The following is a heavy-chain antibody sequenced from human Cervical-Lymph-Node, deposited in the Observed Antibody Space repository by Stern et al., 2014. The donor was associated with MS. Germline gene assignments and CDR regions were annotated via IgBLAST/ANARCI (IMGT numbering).Heavy chain of an antibody. CDR2: CKYDGRST. J-gene: IGHJ6*02. Sequence: EMQLVESGGGLVQPGGSLRLSCAASGFTFSSYWMHWVRQAPGQGLVCVSGCKYDGRSTNYADSVKGRFTISRDNAKSTLFLQMNRLRADDTAVYYCAKGRSQYGCMDAWGQGTTVIVSS. CDR1: GFTFSSYW. D-gene: IGHD4-17*01. CDR3: AKGRSQYGCMDA. V-gene: IGHV3-74*02.